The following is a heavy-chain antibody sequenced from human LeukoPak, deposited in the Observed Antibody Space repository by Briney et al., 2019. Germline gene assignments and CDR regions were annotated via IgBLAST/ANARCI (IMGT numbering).Heavy chain of an antibody. CDR3: ARIWVVVPAANRYYYYYGMDV. J-gene: IGHJ6*02. Sequence: SVKVSCKASGGTFSSYAISWVRQAPGQGLEWMGGIIPIFGTANYAQKFQGRGTITADEDTSTAYMELSSLRSEDTAVYYCARIWVVVPAANRYYYYYGMDVWGQGTTVTVSS. V-gene: IGHV1-69*13. CDR1: GGTFSSYA. D-gene: IGHD2-2*01. CDR2: IIPIFGTA.